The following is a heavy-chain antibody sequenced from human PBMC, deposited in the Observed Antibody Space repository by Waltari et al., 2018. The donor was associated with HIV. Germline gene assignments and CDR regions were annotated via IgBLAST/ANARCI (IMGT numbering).Heavy chain of an antibody. D-gene: IGHD6-19*01. CDR2: SSRSGNRT. Sequence: QMQLVESGGRLVKPGGSLRLSCAASGFAFTDSYMTWVRQPPGKGLELVAYSSRSGNRTYYADAVSGRFNISRDNAAKFLYLQMDSLRVDDTATYYCARGRQWLAFDFWGQGNVDAVSS. J-gene: IGHJ4*02. CDR1: GFAFTDSY. CDR3: ARGRQWLAFDF. V-gene: IGHV3-11*01.